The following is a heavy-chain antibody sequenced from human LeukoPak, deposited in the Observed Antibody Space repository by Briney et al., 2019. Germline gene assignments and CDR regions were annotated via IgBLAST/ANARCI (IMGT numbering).Heavy chain of an antibody. J-gene: IGHJ3*02. CDR2: FDPEDGET. CDR3: ATSSPGVYDILTGYTGRRAFDI. D-gene: IGHD3-9*01. CDR1: GYTLTELS. V-gene: IGHV1-24*01. Sequence: ASVKVSCKVSGYTLTELSMHWVRQAPGKGLEWMGGFDPEDGETIYAQKFHGRVTMTEDTSTDTAYMELSSLRSEDTAVYYCATSSPGVYDILTGYTGRRAFDIWGQGTMVTVSS.